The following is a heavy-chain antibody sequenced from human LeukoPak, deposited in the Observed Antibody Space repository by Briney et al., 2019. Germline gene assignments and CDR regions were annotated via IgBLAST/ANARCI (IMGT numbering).Heavy chain of an antibody. CDR3: ARGRDGYNFLEDDYYYYMDV. CDR1: GYTFTSYA. CDR2: INAGNGNT. V-gene: IGHV1-3*03. Sequence: ASVKVSCKASGYTFTSYAMHWVRQAPGQRLEWMGWINAGNGNTKYSQEFQGRVTITRDTSASTAYMELSSLRSEDTAVYYCARGRDGYNFLEDDYYYYMDVWGKGTTVTVSS. D-gene: IGHD5-24*01. J-gene: IGHJ6*03.